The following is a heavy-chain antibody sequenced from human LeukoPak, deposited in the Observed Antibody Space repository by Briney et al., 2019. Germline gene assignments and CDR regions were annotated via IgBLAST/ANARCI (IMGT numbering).Heavy chain of an antibody. CDR1: GGSFSDSY. CDR2: INHSGST. CDR3: ARGLYHYDTSGYSASKYCLDV. V-gene: IGHV4-34*01. Sequence: SETLSLTCAVYGGSFSDSYWTWIRQPPGKGLEFIGEINHSGSTNYNPSLKSRVTLSVDTSKSQLSLRLKSVTAADTAVYYCARGLYHYDTSGYSASKYCLDVWGKGTTVTVSS. D-gene: IGHD3-22*01. J-gene: IGHJ6*04.